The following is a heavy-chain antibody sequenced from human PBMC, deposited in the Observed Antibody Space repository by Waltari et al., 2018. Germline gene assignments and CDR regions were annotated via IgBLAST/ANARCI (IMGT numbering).Heavy chain of an antibody. V-gene: IGHV1-46*01. CDR1: GYTFTSYY. D-gene: IGHD3-10*01. CDR3: ATSWFGELGGLDAFDI. J-gene: IGHJ3*02. CDR2: INPSGGST. Sequence: QVQLVQSGAEVKKPGASVKVSCKASGYTFTSYYMHWVRQAPGQGLEWMGIINPSGGSTSYAQKFQGRVTITADTSTDTAYMELSSLRSEDTAVYYCATSWFGELGGLDAFDIWGQGTMVTVSS.